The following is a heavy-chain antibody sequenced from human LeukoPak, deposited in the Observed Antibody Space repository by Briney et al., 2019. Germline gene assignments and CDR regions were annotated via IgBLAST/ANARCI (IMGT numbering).Heavy chain of an antibody. V-gene: IGHV3-21*01. J-gene: IGHJ4*02. Sequence: GGSLRLSCAASGFTFSSYSMNWVRQAPGKGLEWVPSISSSSSYIYYADSLKGRFTISRDNAKNSLYLEMNSLRAEDTAVYYCARTIFGVAAYFDYWGQGTLVTVSS. D-gene: IGHD3-3*01. CDR3: ARTIFGVAAYFDY. CDR2: ISSSSSYI. CDR1: GFTFSSYS.